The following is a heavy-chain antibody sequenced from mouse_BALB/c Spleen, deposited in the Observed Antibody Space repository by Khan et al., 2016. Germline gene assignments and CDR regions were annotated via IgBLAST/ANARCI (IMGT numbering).Heavy chain of an antibody. CDR1: GYTLTNYG. CDR2: INTNTGEP. Sequence: QIQLVQSGPELKKPGETVKISCKASGYTLTNYGMNWVKQAPGKGLKWMGWINTNTGEPTYAEEFKGRFAFSLETSARTAYLQINNLKNEDTATXYSAEDYYGSNWFAYWGQGTLVTVSA. J-gene: IGHJ3*01. V-gene: IGHV9-3*02. D-gene: IGHD1-1*01. CDR3: AEDYYGSNWFAY.